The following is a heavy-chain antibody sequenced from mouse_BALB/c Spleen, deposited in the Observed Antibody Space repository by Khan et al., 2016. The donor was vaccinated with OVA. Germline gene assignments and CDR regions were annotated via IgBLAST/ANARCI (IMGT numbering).Heavy chain of an antibody. Sequence: VQLKESGPGLVKPSQSLSLTCTVTGYSITSDYAWNWIRQFPGNKLEWMGYIKYSGSTSYNPSLKSRISITRNTSKNRFFLQLSSVTTEDTATYYCARSGTITTVVATDFDYGGQGTTLTVSS. CDR3: ARSGTITTVVATDFDY. CDR2: IKYSGST. V-gene: IGHV3-2*02. CDR1: GYSITSDYA. D-gene: IGHD1-1*01. J-gene: IGHJ2*01.